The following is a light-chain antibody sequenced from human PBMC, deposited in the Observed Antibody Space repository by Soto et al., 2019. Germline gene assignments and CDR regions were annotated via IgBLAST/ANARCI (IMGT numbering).Light chain of an antibody. CDR3: QQYNTYSGYT. CDR1: QSISSW. CDR2: DAS. Sequence: DIQITQSPSTLSASVGDRVTITCRASQSISSWLAWYQQKPGKAPKLLIYDASNLESGVPSRFSGSGSGTEFTLTISSLXPDDFATYYCQQYNTYSGYTFGQGTKVDIK. V-gene: IGKV1-5*01. J-gene: IGKJ2*01.